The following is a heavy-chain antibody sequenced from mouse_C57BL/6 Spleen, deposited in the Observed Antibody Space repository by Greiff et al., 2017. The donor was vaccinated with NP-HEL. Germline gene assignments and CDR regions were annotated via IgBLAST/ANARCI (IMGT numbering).Heavy chain of an antibody. CDR2: INPGSGGT. CDR1: GYAFTNYL. CDR3: ARYDYGSSPYFDY. Sequence: QVQLKESGAELVRPGTSVKVSCKASGYAFTNYLIEWVKQRPGQGLEWIGVINPGSGGTNYNEKFKGKATLTADKSSSTAYMQLSSLTSEDSAVYFCARYDYGSSPYFDYWGQGTTLTVSS. V-gene: IGHV1-54*01. J-gene: IGHJ2*01. D-gene: IGHD1-1*01.